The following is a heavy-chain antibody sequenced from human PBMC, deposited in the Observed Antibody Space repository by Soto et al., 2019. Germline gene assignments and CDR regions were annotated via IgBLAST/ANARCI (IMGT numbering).Heavy chain of an antibody. CDR3: AKNRGQVTTSWHFDY. Sequence: EVQLLESGGDLVQPGRSLRLSCADSGFTFSGYAMSWVRQGPGKGLEWFSVIHGGGNSAYYADSVKGRFTISRDNSKNTLYLQLSSLRGEDTAVYYCAKNRGQVTTSWHFDYWGQGTLVTVSA. D-gene: IGHD4-17*01. V-gene: IGHV3-23*01. J-gene: IGHJ4*02. CDR2: IHGGGNSA. CDR1: GFTFSGYA.